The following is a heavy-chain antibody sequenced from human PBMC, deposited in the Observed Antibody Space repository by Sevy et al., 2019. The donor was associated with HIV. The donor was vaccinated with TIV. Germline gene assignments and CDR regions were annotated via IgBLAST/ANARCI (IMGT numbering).Heavy chain of an antibody. CDR2: VSGSGGKR. CDR1: GFTFSNYG. V-gene: IGHV3-23*01. Sequence: GGSLRLSCAAFGFTFSNYGMTWVRQAPGKGLEWVSSVSGSGGKRYNADSVKGRFTISRDNSKNTLYLQMNSLRAEDTAVYYCARRGNYSWDAFDFWGQGTVVTVSS. CDR3: ARRGNYSWDAFDF. J-gene: IGHJ3*01. D-gene: IGHD1-7*01.